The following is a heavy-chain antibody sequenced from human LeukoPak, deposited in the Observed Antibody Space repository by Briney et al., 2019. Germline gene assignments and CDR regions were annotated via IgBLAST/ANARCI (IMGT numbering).Heavy chain of an antibody. CDR2: IYSGGST. J-gene: IGHJ5*02. D-gene: IGHD1-26*01. V-gene: IGHV3-53*01. CDR3: ARRGTTRSYGYWFDP. CDR1: GFTVSSNY. Sequence: GGSLRLSCAASGFTVSSNYMSWVRQSPGKGLEWVSVIYSGGSTYYADSVKGRFTISRDNSKNTLYLQMNSLRAEDTVVYYCARRGTTRSYGYWFDPWGQGTLVTVSS.